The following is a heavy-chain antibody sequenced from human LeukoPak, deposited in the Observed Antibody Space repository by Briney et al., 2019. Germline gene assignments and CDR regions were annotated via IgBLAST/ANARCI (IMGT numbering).Heavy chain of an antibody. CDR2: INHSGST. V-gene: IGHV4-34*01. CDR1: GGSFSGYY. Sequence: SETLSLTCAVYGGSFSGYYWSWIRQPPGKGLEWIGEINHSGSTNYNPSLKSRVTISVDTSKNQFSLKLSSVTAADTAVYYCASPSGYSSGWYYFDYWGQGTLVTVSS. J-gene: IGHJ4*02. CDR3: ASPSGYSSGWYYFDY. D-gene: IGHD6-19*01.